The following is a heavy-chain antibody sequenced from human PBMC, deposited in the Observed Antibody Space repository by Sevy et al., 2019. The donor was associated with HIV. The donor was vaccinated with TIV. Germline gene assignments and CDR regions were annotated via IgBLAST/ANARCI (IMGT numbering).Heavy chain of an antibody. D-gene: IGHD6-13*01. Sequence: GGSLRLSCAASGFTFSIYAMHWVRQAPGKGLEWVAVISYDGSNKYYADSVKGRFTISRDNSKNTLYLQMNSLRAEDTAVYYCARDRLAAAGHSYYYYYYMDVWGKGTTVTVSS. CDR1: GFTFSIYA. CDR3: ARDRLAAAGHSYYYYYYMDV. CDR2: ISYDGSNK. V-gene: IGHV3-30-3*01. J-gene: IGHJ6*03.